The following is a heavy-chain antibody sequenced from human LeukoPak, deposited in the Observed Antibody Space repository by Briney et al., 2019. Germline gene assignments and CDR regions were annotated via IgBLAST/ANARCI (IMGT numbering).Heavy chain of an antibody. CDR1: GFTFSSYW. V-gene: IGHV3-7*01. CDR2: IKQDGSEK. D-gene: IGHD1-14*01. J-gene: IGHJ6*02. Sequence: GGSLRLSCAASGFTFSSYWMSWVRQAPGKGLEWVANIKQDGSEKYHADSVKGRFTISRDNSKNTLYLQMNSLRAEDTAVYYCAKDCVSYRYYYYGMDVWGQGTTVTVSS. CDR3: AKDCVSYRYYYYGMDV.